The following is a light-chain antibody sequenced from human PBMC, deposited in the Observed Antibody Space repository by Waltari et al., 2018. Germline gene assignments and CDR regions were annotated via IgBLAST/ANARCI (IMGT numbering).Light chain of an antibody. CDR3: LQHNSYPLT. CDR1: QGINSY. V-gene: IGKV1-17*01. J-gene: IGKJ4*01. Sequence: DIQMTQSPSSLSASVGDTVTITCRASQGINSYLNWFQQKPGKAPKLLIYGATTLQSGVPSRFSGSGSGTEFTLTISSLQPEDFAVYYCLQHNSYPLTFGGGTKVEIK. CDR2: GAT.